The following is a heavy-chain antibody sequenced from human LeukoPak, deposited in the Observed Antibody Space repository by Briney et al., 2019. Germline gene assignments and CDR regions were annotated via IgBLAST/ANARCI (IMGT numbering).Heavy chain of an antibody. J-gene: IGHJ4*02. D-gene: IGHD6-6*01. Sequence: GSLRLSCAASGFTFSNYGMHWVRQAPGKGLEWVALISFDGSQKYYADSVKGRFTISRDNSKNTLYLQMNSLRAEDTAVYYCARDPTEQLARYYFDYWGQGTLVTVSS. CDR2: ISFDGSQK. CDR1: GFTFSNYG. CDR3: ARDPTEQLARYYFDY. V-gene: IGHV3-30*02.